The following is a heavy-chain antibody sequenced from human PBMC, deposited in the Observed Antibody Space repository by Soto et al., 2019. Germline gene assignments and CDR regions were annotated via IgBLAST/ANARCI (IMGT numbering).Heavy chain of an antibody. CDR2: IVVGSGST. V-gene: IGHV1-58*01. D-gene: IGHD5-12*01. CDR1: GLTFSSSA. CDR3: AAPPNRDAYNYGY. Sequence: QMQLVQSGPEVRKPGTSVKVSCKASGLTFSSSAVQWVRQARGPRLEWIGWIVVGSGSTKYAQKFQERVTITRDMSTSTAYMELSSLRSEDTAVYYCAAPPNRDAYNYGYWGQGTLVTVSS. J-gene: IGHJ4*02.